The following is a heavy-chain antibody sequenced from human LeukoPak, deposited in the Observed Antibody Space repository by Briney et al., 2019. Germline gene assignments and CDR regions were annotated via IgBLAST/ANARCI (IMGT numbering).Heavy chain of an antibody. J-gene: IGHJ4*02. Sequence: SETLSLTCTVSGGSISSYYWSWIRQPPGKGLEWIGYIYYSGSTNYNPSLKSRVTISVDRSKNQFSLKLSSVTAADTAVYYCARGTMVRGVIHTFDYWGQGTLVTVSS. CDR3: ARGTMVRGVIHTFDY. CDR1: GGSISSYY. V-gene: IGHV4-59*12. CDR2: IYYSGST. D-gene: IGHD3-10*01.